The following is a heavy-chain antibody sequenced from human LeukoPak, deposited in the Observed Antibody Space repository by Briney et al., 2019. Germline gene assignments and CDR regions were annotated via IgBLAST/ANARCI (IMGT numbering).Heavy chain of an antibody. CDR3: ASVGYCSGGSCYGLDY. CDR2: INPSGGST. CDR1: GYTFTSYY. Sequence: GASVKVSCKASGYTFTSYYMHWVRQAPGQGLEWMGIINPSGGSTSYAQKFQGRVTMTRDMSTSTVYMELSSLRSEDTAVYYCASVGYCSGGSCYGLDYWGQGTLVTVSS. D-gene: IGHD2-15*01. V-gene: IGHV1-46*01. J-gene: IGHJ4*02.